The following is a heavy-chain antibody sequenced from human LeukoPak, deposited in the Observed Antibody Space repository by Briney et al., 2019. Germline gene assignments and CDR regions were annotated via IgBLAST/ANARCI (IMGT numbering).Heavy chain of an antibody. CDR2: IVPIFGTA. Sequence: ASVKVSCKASGGTFSSYAISWVRQAPGQGLEWMGGIVPIFGTANYAQKFQGRVTITADESTSTAYMELSSLRSEDTAAYYCARDWRSSSWYRDYYYYYMDVWGKGTTVTVSS. V-gene: IGHV1-69*13. CDR1: GGTFSSYA. J-gene: IGHJ6*03. D-gene: IGHD6-13*01. CDR3: ARDWRSSSWYRDYYYYYMDV.